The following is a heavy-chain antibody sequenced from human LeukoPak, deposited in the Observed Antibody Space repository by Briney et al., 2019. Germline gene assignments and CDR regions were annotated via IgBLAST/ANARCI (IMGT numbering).Heavy chain of an antibody. D-gene: IGHD3-22*01. CDR2: IYTSGST. CDR1: GGSISSSY. V-gene: IGHV4-4*07. CDR3: ARVALEGVSAYYFDY. Sequence: PSETLSLTCTVSGGSISSSYWSWIRQPAGKGLEWIGRIYTSGSTNYNPSLKSRVTMSVDTSKNQFSLKLSSVTAADTAVYYCARVALEGVSAYYFDYWGQGTLVTVSS. J-gene: IGHJ4*02.